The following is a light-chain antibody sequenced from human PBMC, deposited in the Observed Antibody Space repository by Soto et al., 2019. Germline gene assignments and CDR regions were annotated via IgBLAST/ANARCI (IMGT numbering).Light chain of an antibody. CDR2: RAS. V-gene: IGKV1-5*03. J-gene: IGKJ3*01. CDR3: QQYNSYPFT. CDR1: QTIISW. Sequence: DIQMTQSPSTLSAFVGDGVTITCRASQTIISWLAWYQQKPGKAPKLLIYRASSLETGVPSRLRGSGSGTEFTLTISSLQSDDVATYYCQQYNSYPFTFGPGTKVAIK.